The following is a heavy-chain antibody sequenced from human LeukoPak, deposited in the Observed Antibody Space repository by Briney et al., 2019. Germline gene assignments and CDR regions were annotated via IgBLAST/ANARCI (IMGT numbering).Heavy chain of an antibody. Sequence: ASVKVSCKASGYTFANYEINWVRQASGQGLEWMGWLNTNSGNTGYAQKFQGRVTMTRDTTINTAYMELSSLTSDDSAVYYCARGAVIAHFDYWGQGTLVTVSS. CDR3: ARGAVIAHFDY. V-gene: IGHV1-8*01. J-gene: IGHJ4*02. CDR1: GYTFANYE. CDR2: LNTNSGNT. D-gene: IGHD2-21*01.